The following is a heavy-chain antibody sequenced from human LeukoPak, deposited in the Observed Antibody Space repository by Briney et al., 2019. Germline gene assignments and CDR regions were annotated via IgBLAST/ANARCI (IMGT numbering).Heavy chain of an antibody. Sequence: ASVKVSCKASGYTFTNYYMHWVRQAPGQGLEWTAIINPSGGGTTYAQKFQGRVTMTRDTSTSTVYMELSSLRSEDTAVYWCARSSSTYFDYWGQGTLVTVSS. CDR2: INPSGGGT. CDR1: GYTFTNYY. CDR3: ARSSSTYFDY. J-gene: IGHJ4*02. D-gene: IGHD2-2*01. V-gene: IGHV1-46*01.